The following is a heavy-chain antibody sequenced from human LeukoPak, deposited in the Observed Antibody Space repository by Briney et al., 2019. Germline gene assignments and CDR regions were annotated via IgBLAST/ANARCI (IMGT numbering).Heavy chain of an antibody. CDR1: SGSINSYF. CDR2: IYTSGST. D-gene: IGHD5-12*01. V-gene: IGHV4-4*07. J-gene: IGHJ6*03. Sequence: SETLSLTCTVSSGSINSYFLSWIRQPAGKGLEWIGRIYTSGSTNYNPSLKSRVNMSVGTSKNQFSLKLTSVTAADTAVYYCARGSGYDPDYYYYYMDVWGKGTTVTVSS. CDR3: ARGSGYDPDYYYYYMDV.